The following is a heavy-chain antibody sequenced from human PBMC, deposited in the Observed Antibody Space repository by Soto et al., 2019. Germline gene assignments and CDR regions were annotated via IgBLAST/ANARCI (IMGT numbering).Heavy chain of an antibody. D-gene: IGHD3-3*01. CDR3: ARRTTFWSGYRFDY. CDR2: IYPGDSDT. V-gene: IGHV5-51*01. CDR1: GFTFGDYA. Sequence: GGSLRLSCTASGFTFGDYAMGWFRQAPGKGLEWMGIIYPGDSDTRYSPSFQGQVTVSADKSISTAYLQWSSLKASDTAMYYCARRTTFWSGYRFDYWGQGTLVTVSS. J-gene: IGHJ4*02.